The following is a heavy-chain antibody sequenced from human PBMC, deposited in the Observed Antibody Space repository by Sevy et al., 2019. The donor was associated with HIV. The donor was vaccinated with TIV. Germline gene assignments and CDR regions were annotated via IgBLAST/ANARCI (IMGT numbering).Heavy chain of an antibody. CDR1: GLTFRNLW. CDR3: AKHYIHDIADGWYFDL. Sequence: GSLRLSCAVSGLTFRNLWMSWVRQAPGKGLEGKGLEWVSTISGGGGGTYYADSVRGRFTISRDNSKNTLYLQVNSLRVEDTAVYYCAKHYIHDIADGWYFDLWGRGTLVTVSS. V-gene: IGHV3-23*01. D-gene: IGHD6-13*01. J-gene: IGHJ2*01. CDR2: ISGGGGGT.